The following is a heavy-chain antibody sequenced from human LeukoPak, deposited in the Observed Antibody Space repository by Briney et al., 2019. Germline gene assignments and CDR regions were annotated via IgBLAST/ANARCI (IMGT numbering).Heavy chain of an antibody. CDR2: ISYDGSNK. CDR1: GFTFSSYG. V-gene: IGHV3-30*18. Sequence: PGGSLRLSCAASGFTFSSYGMHWVRQAPGKGLEWVAVISYDGSNKYYADSVKGRFTISRDNSKNTLYLQMNSLRAEDTAVYYCAKDAIHRNNSFDYWGQGTLVTVSS. CDR3: AKDAIHRNNSFDY. J-gene: IGHJ4*02. D-gene: IGHD1/OR15-1a*01.